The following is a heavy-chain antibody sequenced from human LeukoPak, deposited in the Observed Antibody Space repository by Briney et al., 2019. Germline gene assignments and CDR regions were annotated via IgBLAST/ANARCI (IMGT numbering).Heavy chain of an antibody. Sequence: SETLSLTCTVSGGSISSGGYYWTWIRQHPGKGLEWIGYIYYSGSTYYNPSLKSRVTMSVDTSKNQFSLKLSSVTAADTAVYYCARVGYGDYGTWGQGTLVTVSS. CDR2: IYYSGST. CDR1: GGSISSGGYY. CDR3: ARVGYGDYGT. V-gene: IGHV4-31*03. J-gene: IGHJ5*02. D-gene: IGHD4-17*01.